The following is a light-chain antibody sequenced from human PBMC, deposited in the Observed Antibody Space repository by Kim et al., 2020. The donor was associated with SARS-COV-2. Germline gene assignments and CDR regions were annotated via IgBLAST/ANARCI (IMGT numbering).Light chain of an antibody. V-gene: IGLV4-69*01. CDR2: LTSDGSH. J-gene: IGLJ3*02. Sequence: SVKPTCTLSSGHSSTPAAWQQEQAGKGPRHLMPLTSDGSHSKGDGIPARFSGPSSGTERYLAIAGLQSDDESGYSWRTWGTGIGVFGGGTPLTVL. CDR1: SGHSSTP. CDR3: RTWGTGIGV.